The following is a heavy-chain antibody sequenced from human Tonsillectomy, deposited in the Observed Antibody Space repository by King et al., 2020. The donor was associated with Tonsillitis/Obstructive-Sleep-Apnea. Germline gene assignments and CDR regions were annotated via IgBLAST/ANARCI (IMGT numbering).Heavy chain of an antibody. Sequence: TLKESGPTLVKPTQTLTLTCTFSGFSLSTSGVGVGWIRQPPGKALEWLALIYWDDDKRYSPSLKSRLTITKDTSKNQVVLTMTNMDPVDTATYYCAHRLHNWTYRVFDYWGQGTLVTVSS. CDR1: GFSLSTSGVG. CDR3: AHRLHNWTYRVFDY. J-gene: IGHJ4*02. D-gene: IGHD1-7*01. CDR2: IYWDDDK. V-gene: IGHV2-5*02.